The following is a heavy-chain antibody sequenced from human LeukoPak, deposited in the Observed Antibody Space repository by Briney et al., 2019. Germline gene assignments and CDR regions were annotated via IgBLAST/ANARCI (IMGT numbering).Heavy chain of an antibody. V-gene: IGHV4-34*01. Sequence: ASETLSLTCAVYGGSFSGYYWSWIRQPPGKGLEWIGEINHSGSTNYNPSLKSRVTISVDTSKNQFSLKLSSVTAADTAVYYCARAWCSSTSCLDYWGQGTLVTVSS. CDR2: INHSGST. J-gene: IGHJ4*02. D-gene: IGHD2-2*01. CDR3: ARAWCSSTSCLDY. CDR1: GGSFSGYY.